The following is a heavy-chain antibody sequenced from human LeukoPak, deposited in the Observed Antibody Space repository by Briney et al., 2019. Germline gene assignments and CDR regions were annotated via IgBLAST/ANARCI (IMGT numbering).Heavy chain of an antibody. Sequence: PGGSLRLSCAASGFTLSSYGMHWVRQAPGKGLEWVAVIWYDGSNKYYADSVKGRFTISRDNSKNTLYLQMNSLRAEDTAVYYCARDVRYGDYSGLYYYYGMDVWGQGTTVTVSS. J-gene: IGHJ6*02. D-gene: IGHD4-17*01. CDR1: GFTLSSYG. CDR2: IWYDGSNK. V-gene: IGHV3-33*01. CDR3: ARDVRYGDYSGLYYYYGMDV.